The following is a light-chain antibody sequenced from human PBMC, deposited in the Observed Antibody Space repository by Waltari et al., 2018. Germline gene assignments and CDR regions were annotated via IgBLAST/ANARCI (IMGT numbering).Light chain of an antibody. Sequence: SCRASQSVTSNLAWYQQKPGQAPRLLIHGASTSATGVPARFSGSGSETEFTLTISSLQSEDFAVYYCQQYNNWPLTFGGGTKVEIK. CDR3: QQYNNWPLT. J-gene: IGKJ4*01. CDR1: QSVTSN. CDR2: GAS. V-gene: IGKV3-15*01.